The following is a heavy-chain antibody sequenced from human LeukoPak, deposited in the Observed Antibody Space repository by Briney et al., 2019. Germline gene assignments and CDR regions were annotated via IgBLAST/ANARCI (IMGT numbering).Heavy chain of an antibody. V-gene: IGHV1-69*13. J-gene: IGHJ4*02. CDR3: ASPLSYYDILTGYYYFDY. D-gene: IGHD3-9*01. CDR1: GGTFSSYA. CDR2: IIPIFVTA. Sequence: SVNVSCKASGGTFSSYAISWVRQAPGQGLEWMGGIIPIFVTASYAQKFQCRVTITADESTSTAYMELSSLRSEDTAVYYCASPLSYYDILTGYYYFDYWGQGTLVTVSS.